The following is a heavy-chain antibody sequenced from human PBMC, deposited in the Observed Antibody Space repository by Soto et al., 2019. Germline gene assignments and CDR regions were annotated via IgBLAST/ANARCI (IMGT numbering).Heavy chain of an antibody. CDR1: GFTFSDHY. CDR3: AIYGSGSYSKSAFDY. CDR2: ISSSGSYT. J-gene: IGHJ4*02. D-gene: IGHD3-10*01. Sequence: QVQLVESGGGLVKPGGSLRLSCAASGFTFSDHYMSWIRQAPGKGLEWVSYISSSGSYTNYADSVKGRFTISRDNAKNSLYLQMNSLRAEDTAVYYCAIYGSGSYSKSAFDYWGQGTLVTVSS. V-gene: IGHV3-11*05.